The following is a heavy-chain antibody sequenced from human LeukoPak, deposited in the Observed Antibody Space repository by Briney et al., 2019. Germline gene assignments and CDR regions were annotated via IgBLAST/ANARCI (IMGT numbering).Heavy chain of an antibody. CDR3: AGLQNPYYYGSGSLPRPTGHFDP. CDR1: GGTFSSYA. CDR2: IIPIFGTA. J-gene: IGHJ5*02. D-gene: IGHD3-10*01. V-gene: IGHV1-69*13. Sequence: GASVKVSCKASGGTFSSYAISWVRQAPGQGLEWMGGIIPIFGTANYAQKFQGRVTITADESTSTAYMELSSLRSEDTAVYYCAGLQNPYYYGSGSLPRPTGHFDPWGQGTLVTVSS.